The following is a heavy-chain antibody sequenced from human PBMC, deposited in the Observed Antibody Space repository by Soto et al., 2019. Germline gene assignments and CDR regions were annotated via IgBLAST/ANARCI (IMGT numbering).Heavy chain of an antibody. Sequence: EVQLVESGGDLVQPGGSLRLSCAASGFTFSGHWMHWVRQVPGKGLEWVSRINTDGGSSAYADSVTGRFTISRDNAKNTLYLQMEGLRAEDTAVYYGAREAGYCSRTSCYRRAFDTWGQGTTVTVSS. CDR3: AREAGYCSRTSCYRRAFDT. D-gene: IGHD2-2*01. CDR1: GFTFSGHW. J-gene: IGHJ3*02. V-gene: IGHV3-74*03. CDR2: INTDGGSS.